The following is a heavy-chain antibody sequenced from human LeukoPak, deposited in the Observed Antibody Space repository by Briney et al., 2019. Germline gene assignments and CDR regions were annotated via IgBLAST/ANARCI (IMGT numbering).Heavy chain of an antibody. J-gene: IGHJ4*02. V-gene: IGHV3-38-3*01. CDR1: GFTVSSNE. CDR2: ISGGST. Sequence: GGSLRLSCAASGFTVSSNEMSWVRQAPGKGLEWVSSISGGSTYYADSRKGRFTISRDNSKNTLHLQMNSLRAEDTAVYYCAKDPTHFRVWDDYDSNVLNCWGQGTLVTVSS. CDR3: AKDPTHFRVWDDYDSNVLNC. D-gene: IGHD3-22*01.